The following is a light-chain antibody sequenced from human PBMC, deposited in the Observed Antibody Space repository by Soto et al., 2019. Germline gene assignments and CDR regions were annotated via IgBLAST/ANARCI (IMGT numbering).Light chain of an antibody. CDR1: QRVRSN. CDR3: KKYYYWPSCT. Sequence: EIVMTQSPATLSVSPGERATLSCRASQRVRSNVAWCQQKPGQAPRLPISGASTRATGIPARLSGSGYGTEFNLTIISMQSEDFEDYYCKKYYYWPSCTFGPGTKVDIK. J-gene: IGKJ3*01. CDR2: GAS. V-gene: IGKV3-15*01.